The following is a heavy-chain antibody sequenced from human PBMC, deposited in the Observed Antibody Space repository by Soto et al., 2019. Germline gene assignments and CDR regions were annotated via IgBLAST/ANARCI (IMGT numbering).Heavy chain of an antibody. J-gene: IGHJ6*02. Sequence: SETLSLTCTVSGVSVNSGGYYWSWIREPRGKGLEWIGYFYYSGITYYNPSLKSRVTISVGRSKNQFSLKLSSVTAADTAVYYCARVSGSGLGYYYYGMDVWGQGTTVTVSS. CDR2: FYYSGIT. D-gene: IGHD3-10*01. CDR1: GVSVNSGGYY. V-gene: IGHV4-61*08. CDR3: ARVSGSGLGYYYYGMDV.